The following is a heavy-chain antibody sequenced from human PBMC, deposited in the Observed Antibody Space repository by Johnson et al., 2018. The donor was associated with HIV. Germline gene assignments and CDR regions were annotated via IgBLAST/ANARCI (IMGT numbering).Heavy chain of an antibody. D-gene: IGHD7-27*01. CDR3: ARGRDSTGDGGAFDI. CDR1: GFAFNAYG. V-gene: IGHV3-30*02. J-gene: IGHJ3*02. Sequence: VQLVESGGGVVQPGGSLTLSCAASGFAFNAYGMHWVRQAPGKGLQWVTFIRYDGSEKYYVDSVKGRFSISRDTATTSLFLQMNSLRAEDSAVYYFARGRDSTGDGGAFDIWGQGTMVTVSS. CDR2: IRYDGSEK.